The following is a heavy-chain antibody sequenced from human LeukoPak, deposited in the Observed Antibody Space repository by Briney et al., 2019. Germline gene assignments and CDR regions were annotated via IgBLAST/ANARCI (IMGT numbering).Heavy chain of an antibody. CDR2: INSDGSST. CDR1: GFTFSSCW. Sequence: GGSLRLSCAASGFTFSSCWMHWVRQAPGKGLVWVSLINSDGSSTSYADSVKGRFTISRDNAKNTMYLQMNSLRAEDTAVYYCTRGTPEYSSSWYDYWGQGTLVTVSS. D-gene: IGHD6-13*01. V-gene: IGHV3-74*01. CDR3: TRGTPEYSSSWYDY. J-gene: IGHJ4*02.